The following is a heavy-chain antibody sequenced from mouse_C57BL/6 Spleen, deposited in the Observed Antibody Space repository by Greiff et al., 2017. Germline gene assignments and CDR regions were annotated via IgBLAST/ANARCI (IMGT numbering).Heavy chain of an antibody. CDR3: ARDCSHAIDY. D-gene: IGHD1-1*01. CDR2: ISSGGSNT. J-gene: IGHJ4*01. Sequence: EVHVVESGGGLVKPGGSLKLSCAASGFTFSDYGMHWVRQAPEKGLEWVAYISSGGSNTYYADTVKGRFTISRDNAKNTLFLQMSSLRSEDTAMYYCARDCSHAIDYWGQGTSVTVS. CDR1: GFTFSDYG. V-gene: IGHV5-17*01.